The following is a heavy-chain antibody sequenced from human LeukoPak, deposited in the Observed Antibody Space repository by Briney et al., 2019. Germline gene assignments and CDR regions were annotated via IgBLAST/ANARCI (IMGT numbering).Heavy chain of an antibody. J-gene: IGHJ4*02. CDR1: GYTFTGYY. Sequence: ASVKVSCKASGYTFTGYYMHWVRQAPGQGLEWMGWINPNSGGTNYAQKFQGWVTMTRDTSISTAYMELSRLRSDDTAMYYCARVGVAVAGTFFDYWGQGTLVTVSS. CDR2: INPNSGGT. D-gene: IGHD6-19*01. CDR3: ARVGVAVAGTFFDY. V-gene: IGHV1-2*04.